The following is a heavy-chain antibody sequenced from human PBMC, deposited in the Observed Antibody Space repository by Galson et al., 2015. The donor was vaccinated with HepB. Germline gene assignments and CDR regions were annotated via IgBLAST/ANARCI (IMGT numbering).Heavy chain of an antibody. J-gene: IGHJ4*02. V-gene: IGHV3-74*01. CDR2: INRDGSIT. Sequence: SLRLSCAASGFTFSNYWIHWVRQVPGKGLVWVSLINRDGSITKYADSVKGRFTISRDNAKNTLYLQKNSLRAEDTALYYCARDRDYSAHDYWGQGTLVTVSS. CDR1: GFTFSNYW. CDR3: ARDRDYSAHDY. D-gene: IGHD4/OR15-4a*01.